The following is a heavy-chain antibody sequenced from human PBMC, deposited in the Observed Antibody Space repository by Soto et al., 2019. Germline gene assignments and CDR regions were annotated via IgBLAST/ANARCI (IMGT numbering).Heavy chain of an antibody. CDR3: AKEPLRCWIQLSPAVDY. J-gene: IGHJ4*02. Sequence: GGSLRLSCAASGFTFSSYAMSWVRQAPGKGLEWVSAISGSGGSTYYADSVKGRFTISRDNSKNTLYLQMNSLRAEDMAVYYCAKEPLRCWIQLSPAVDYWGQGTLVTVSS. CDR2: ISGSGGST. CDR1: GFTFSSYA. V-gene: IGHV3-23*01. D-gene: IGHD5-18*01.